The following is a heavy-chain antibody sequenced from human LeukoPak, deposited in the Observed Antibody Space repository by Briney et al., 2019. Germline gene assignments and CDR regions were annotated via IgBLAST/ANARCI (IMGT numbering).Heavy chain of an antibody. CDR3: ARVHYYGDYSNDY. V-gene: IGHV1-2*02. Sequence: ASEKVSCKASGYTFTGYYIHWVRQAPGQGLEWMGWINPNSGGTNYAQKFQGRVTMTRDTSISTAYMELSRLRSDDTAMYYCARVHYYGDYSNDYWGQGTLVTVSS. J-gene: IGHJ4*02. CDR1: GYTFTGYY. D-gene: IGHD4-17*01. CDR2: INPNSGGT.